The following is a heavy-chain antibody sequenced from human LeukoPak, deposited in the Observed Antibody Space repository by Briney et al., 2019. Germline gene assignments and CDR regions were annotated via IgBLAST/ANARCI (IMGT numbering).Heavy chain of an antibody. Sequence: SGGSLRLSCAASGFTFSSYAMSWVRQAPGKGLEWVSAISGSGGSTYYADSVKGRFTISRDNSKNTLYLQMNSLRAGDTAVYYCATYYDILTGYYTTPIGYWGQGTLVTVSS. CDR1: GFTFSSYA. J-gene: IGHJ4*02. CDR3: ATYYDILTGYYTTPIGY. V-gene: IGHV3-23*01. D-gene: IGHD3-9*01. CDR2: ISGSGGST.